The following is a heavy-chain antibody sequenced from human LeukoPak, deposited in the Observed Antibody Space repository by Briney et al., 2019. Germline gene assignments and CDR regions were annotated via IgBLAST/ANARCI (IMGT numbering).Heavy chain of an antibody. D-gene: IGHD5-18*01. V-gene: IGHV3-21*01. J-gene: IGHJ4*02. CDR3: AKEVYSYGYPFDY. CDR2: ISSSSSYI. CDR1: GFTFSSYS. Sequence: GGSLRLFCGASGFTFSSYSMNWVRQDPGKGLEWVSSISSSSSYIYYADSVKGRFTISRDNAKNSLYLQMNSLRAEDTAVYYCAKEVYSYGYPFDYWGQGTLVTVSS.